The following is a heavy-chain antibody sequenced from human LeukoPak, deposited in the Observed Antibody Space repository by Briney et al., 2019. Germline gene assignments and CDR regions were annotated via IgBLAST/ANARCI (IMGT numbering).Heavy chain of an antibody. CDR3: AKDTAPTNYDSRGNYFDY. CDR2: VSWNSGSI. CDR1: GFTFDDYA. D-gene: IGHD3-22*01. J-gene: IGHJ4*02. V-gene: IGHV3-9*01. Sequence: HPGGSLRLSCAASGFTFDDYAMHWVRQAPGKGLEWVSGVSWNSGSIGYADSVKGRFTISRDNAKNSLYLQMNSLRAEDTALYYCAKDTAPTNYDSRGNYFDYWGQGTLVTVSS.